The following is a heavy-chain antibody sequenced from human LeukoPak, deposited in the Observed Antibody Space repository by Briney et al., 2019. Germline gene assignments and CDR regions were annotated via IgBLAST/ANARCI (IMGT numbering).Heavy chain of an antibody. CDR3: VRYFRSADY. J-gene: IGHJ4*02. CDR2: ICPDGTVT. CDR1: GFTFSTYC. V-gene: IGHV3-74*01. D-gene: IGHD3-9*01. Sequence: PGGSLRLSCAASGFTFSTYCMHWVRQAPGKGPMWVSRICPDGTVTNYADSVKARFIISRDNARNTVYLQMNSLRVEDTAVYYCVRYFRSADYWGQGTLVTVSS.